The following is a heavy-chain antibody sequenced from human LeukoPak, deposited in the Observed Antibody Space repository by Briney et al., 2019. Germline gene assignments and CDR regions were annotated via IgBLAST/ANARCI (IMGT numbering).Heavy chain of an antibody. D-gene: IGHD1-26*01. J-gene: IGHJ3*01. V-gene: IGHV3-7*01. CDR3: ARDKPSGSSSGSIFDL. CDR1: GFTFSGYW. Sequence: GGSLRLSCVVSGFTFSGYWMSWVRQAPGKGLEWVANIKQDDSEKYYGDSVKGRFTISRDNAKNSLYLQMNSLRPEDTAVYYCARDKPSGSSSGSIFDLWGRGTMVTVSP. CDR2: IKQDDSEK.